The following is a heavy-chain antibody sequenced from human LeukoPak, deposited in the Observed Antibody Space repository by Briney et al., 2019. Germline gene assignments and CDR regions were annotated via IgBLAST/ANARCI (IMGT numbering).Heavy chain of an antibody. J-gene: IGHJ6*03. Sequence: PSETLSLTCTVSGGSISSGSYYWSWIRQPAGKGLEWIGRIYTSGSTNYNPSLKSRVTISVDTSKNQFSLKLSSVTAADTAVYYCASGPAAKREYYYYYYMDVWGKGTTVTISS. D-gene: IGHD2-2*01. CDR3: ASGPAAKREYYYYYYMDV. CDR2: IYTSGST. V-gene: IGHV4-61*02. CDR1: GGSISSGSYY.